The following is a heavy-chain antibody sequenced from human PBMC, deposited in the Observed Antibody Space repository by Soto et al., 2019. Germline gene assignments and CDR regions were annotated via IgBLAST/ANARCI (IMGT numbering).Heavy chain of an antibody. Sequence: GGSLRLSCAASGFTFSSYAMHWVRQAPGKGLEWVAVISYDGSNKYYADSVKGRFTISRDNSKNKLYLQMNSLRAEDTAVYYCAKLQLSTVTALDYWGQGTLVTVSS. D-gene: IGHD4-17*01. V-gene: IGHV3-30-3*02. CDR2: ISYDGSNK. J-gene: IGHJ4*02. CDR1: GFTFSSYA. CDR3: AKLQLSTVTALDY.